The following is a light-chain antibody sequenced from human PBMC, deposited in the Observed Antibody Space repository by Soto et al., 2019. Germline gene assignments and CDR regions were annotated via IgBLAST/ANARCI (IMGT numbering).Light chain of an antibody. J-gene: IGKJ2*01. Sequence: TVLTQSPGTLSLSPGERATLSCRASQSVSSTYLAWYQQKPGQAPRLLIYAASTRTTGIPDRFSGSGSGTDFTLTISRLEPEDFAVYYCQQYGTSPKYTFGQGTKVEIK. CDR1: QSVSSTY. CDR3: QQYGTSPKYT. V-gene: IGKV3-20*01. CDR2: AAS.